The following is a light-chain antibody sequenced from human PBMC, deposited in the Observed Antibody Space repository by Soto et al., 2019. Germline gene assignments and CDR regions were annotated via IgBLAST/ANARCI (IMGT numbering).Light chain of an antibody. J-gene: IGKJ1*01. CDR2: GAS. V-gene: IGKV3-20*01. CDR3: QQYRA. CDR1: QYINTR. Sequence: EVVLRPSRDTLSSFPGDRVTLSCRASQYINTRLAWYQHRPGQAPRLLIYGASSRAAGIPDRFSGSGSGTDFTLTISRLEPEDFAVFSCQQYRAFAQGTKVDIK.